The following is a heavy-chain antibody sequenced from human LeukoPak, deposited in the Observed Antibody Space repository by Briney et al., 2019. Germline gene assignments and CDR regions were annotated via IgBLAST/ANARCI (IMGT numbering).Heavy chain of an antibody. Sequence: ASVKVSCKASGYTFTGYYMYWVRQAPGQGLEWMGWINPNSGGTNYAQKFQGRVTMTRDTSISTAYMELSRLRSDDTAVYYCAILDCSSTSCYDSWGQGTLVTVSS. CDR1: GYTFTGYY. D-gene: IGHD2-2*01. CDR2: INPNSGGT. J-gene: IGHJ5*01. V-gene: IGHV1-2*02. CDR3: AILDCSSTSCYDS.